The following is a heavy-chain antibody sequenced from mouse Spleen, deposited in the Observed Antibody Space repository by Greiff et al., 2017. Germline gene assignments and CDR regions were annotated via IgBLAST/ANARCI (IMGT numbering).Heavy chain of an antibody. J-gene: IGHJ4*01. D-gene: IGHD1-1*01. CDR1: GYTFTDYY. CDR3: AKLLRYPSYAMDY. Sequence: EVQLQQSGPELVKPGASVKISCKASGYTFTDYYMNWVKQSHGKSLEWIGDINPNNGGTSYNQKFKGKATLTVDKSSSTAYMELRSLTSEDSAVYYCAKLLRYPSYAMDYWGQGTSVTVSS. V-gene: IGHV1-26*01. CDR2: INPNNGGT.